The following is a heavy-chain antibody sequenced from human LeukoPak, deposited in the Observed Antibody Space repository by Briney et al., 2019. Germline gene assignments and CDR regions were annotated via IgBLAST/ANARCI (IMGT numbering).Heavy chain of an antibody. J-gene: IGHJ4*02. CDR3: ARDSRARHIVVVTAIPAMFDY. Sequence: GGSLRLSCVASGFIFSSHGMSWVRQAPGKGLEWVSTVTSRSATHYTDSVKGRFITSRDSSKNTLYLQMNSLRAEDTAVYYCARDSRARHIVVVTAIPAMFDYWGQGTLVTVSS. V-gene: IGHV3-23*01. CDR1: GFIFSSHG. D-gene: IGHD2-21*02. CDR2: VTSRSAT.